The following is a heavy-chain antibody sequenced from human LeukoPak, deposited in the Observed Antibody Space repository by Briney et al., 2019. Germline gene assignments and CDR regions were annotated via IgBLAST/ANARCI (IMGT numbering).Heavy chain of an antibody. CDR1: GDSISNYY. Sequence: SETLSLTCTVSGDSISNYYWSWIRQPPGKGLEWIGYIYYSGSTNYNPSLKSRVTISVDTSKNQFSLKLSSVTAADTAVYYCARGSPRGYSYGLFDYWGQGTLVTVSS. D-gene: IGHD5-18*01. J-gene: IGHJ4*02. V-gene: IGHV4-59*12. CDR3: ARGSPRGYSYGLFDY. CDR2: IYYSGST.